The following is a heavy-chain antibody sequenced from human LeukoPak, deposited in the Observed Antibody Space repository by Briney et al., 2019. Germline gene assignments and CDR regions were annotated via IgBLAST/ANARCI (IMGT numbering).Heavy chain of an antibody. Sequence: GASVKVSCKASGGTFSSYAISWVRQAPGQGLEWMGGIIPIFGTANYAQKFQGRVTITADESTSTAYMELSSLRSEDTAVYHCARGHPPSYYDFWSGYYLPDCDYWGQGTLVTVSS. J-gene: IGHJ4*02. V-gene: IGHV1-69*01. D-gene: IGHD3-3*01. CDR1: GGTFSSYA. CDR3: ARGHPPSYYDFWSGYYLPDCDY. CDR2: IIPIFGTA.